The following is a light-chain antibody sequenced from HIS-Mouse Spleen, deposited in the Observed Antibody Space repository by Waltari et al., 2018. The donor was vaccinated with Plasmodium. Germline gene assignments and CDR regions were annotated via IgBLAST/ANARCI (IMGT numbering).Light chain of an antibody. Sequence: DIQITQSPSPLSASVGNRVTITCQASQDIRNYLNWYQKKPGKAPKHLIYDASNLKTGAPSRFSGSGSGTDFTFTISSLQPEDIATYYCGQYVNLPYTFGQGTKLAIK. J-gene: IGKJ2*01. CDR1: QDIRNY. CDR2: DAS. V-gene: IGKV1-33*01. CDR3: GQYVNLPYT.